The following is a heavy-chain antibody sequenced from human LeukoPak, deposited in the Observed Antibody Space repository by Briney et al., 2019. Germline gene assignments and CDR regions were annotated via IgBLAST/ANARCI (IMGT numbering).Heavy chain of an antibody. V-gene: IGHV3-21*01. CDR3: ARARGYSGYDWYY. CDR1: GFTFSSYS. Sequence: GGSLRLSCAASGFTFSSYSMNWVRQAPGKGLDWVSSISSSSSYIYYADSVKGRFTIYRDNAKNSLYLQMNSLRAEDTAVYYCARARGYSGYDWYYWGQGTLVTVSS. CDR2: ISSSSSYI. J-gene: IGHJ4*02. D-gene: IGHD5-12*01.